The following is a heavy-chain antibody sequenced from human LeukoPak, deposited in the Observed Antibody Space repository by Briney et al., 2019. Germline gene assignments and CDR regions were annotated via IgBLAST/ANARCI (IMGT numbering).Heavy chain of an antibody. V-gene: IGHV3-74*01. CDR1: GFTFSSYW. J-gene: IGHJ4*02. D-gene: IGHD6-19*01. Sequence: HPGGSLRLSCAASGFTFSSYWMHWVRHAPGKGLVWVSRINSDGSSTSYADSVKGRFTISRDNAKNTLYLQMNSLRAEDTAVYYCARVSFSSGWYVWSYWGQGTLVTVSS. CDR2: INSDGSST. CDR3: ARVSFSSGWYVWSY.